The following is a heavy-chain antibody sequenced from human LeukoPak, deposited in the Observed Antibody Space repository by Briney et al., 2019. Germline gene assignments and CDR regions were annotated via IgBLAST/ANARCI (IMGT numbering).Heavy chain of an antibody. CDR2: IYYSGST. D-gene: IGHD3-3*01. Sequence: SETLSLTCTVSGGSISSSSYYWGWIRQPPGKGLEWIGSIYYSGSTYYNPSLKSRVTISVDTSKDQFSLKLSPVTAADTAVYYCASTIFGVVYYFDYWGQGTLVTVSS. CDR1: GGSISSSSYY. CDR3: ASTIFGVVYYFDY. V-gene: IGHV4-39*01. J-gene: IGHJ4*02.